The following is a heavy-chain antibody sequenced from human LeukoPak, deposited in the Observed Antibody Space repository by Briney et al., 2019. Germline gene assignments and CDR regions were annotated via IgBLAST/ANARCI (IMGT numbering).Heavy chain of an antibody. J-gene: IGHJ4*02. CDR2: ISGSGGST. CDR1: GFTFSSYA. V-gene: IGHV3-23*01. CDR3: AKGPTVTRNYYFDY. Sequence: PGGFLRLSCAASGFTFSSYAMSWVRQAPGKGLEWVSAISGSGGSTYYADSVKGRFTISRDNSKNTLYLQMNSLRAEDTAVYYCAKGPTVTRNYYFDYWGQGTLVTVSS. D-gene: IGHD4-11*01.